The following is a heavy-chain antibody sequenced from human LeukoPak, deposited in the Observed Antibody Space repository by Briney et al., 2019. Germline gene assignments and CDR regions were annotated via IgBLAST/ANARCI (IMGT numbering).Heavy chain of an antibody. Sequence: GASVTVSCKASGGTFSSYAISWVRQAPGQGLEWMGGIIPIFGTANYAQKFQGRVTITADESTSTAYMELSSLRSEDTAVYYCARAVVVPAANWFDPWGQGTLVTVSS. CDR2: IIPIFGTA. CDR1: GGTFSSYA. CDR3: ARAVVVPAANWFDP. J-gene: IGHJ5*02. D-gene: IGHD2-2*01. V-gene: IGHV1-69*13.